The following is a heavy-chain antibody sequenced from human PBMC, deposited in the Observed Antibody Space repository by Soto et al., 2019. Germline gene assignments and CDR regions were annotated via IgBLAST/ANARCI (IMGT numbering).Heavy chain of an antibody. CDR2: IYWDDDE. CDR1: GFALNTSGVG. CDR3: AHKPHYFDFWSGYSD. D-gene: IGHD3-3*01. J-gene: IGHJ4*02. Sequence: QITLKESGPTLVKPTQTLTLTCTFSGFALNTSGVGVGWIRQPPGKALEWLALIYWDDDERYSPSLKSRLTITKYTSKNQVVLTMTKRDPVDTATYYCAHKPHYFDFWSGYSDWGQRTLVTVSS. V-gene: IGHV2-5*02.